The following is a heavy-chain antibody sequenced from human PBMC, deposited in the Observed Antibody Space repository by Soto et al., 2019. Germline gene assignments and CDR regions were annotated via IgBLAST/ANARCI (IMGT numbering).Heavy chain of an antibody. CDR3: ARDIDYYDSSGYQDY. CDR2: ISTSGNTI. Sequence: GGSLRLSCAASGFTFSSYEMNWVRQAPGKGLEWVSYISTSGNTIHYADSVKGRFTISRDNAKNSLYLQMNSLRAEDTAVYYCARDIDYYDSSGYQDYWGQGTLVTVSS. D-gene: IGHD3-22*01. CDR1: GFTFSSYE. J-gene: IGHJ4*02. V-gene: IGHV3-48*03.